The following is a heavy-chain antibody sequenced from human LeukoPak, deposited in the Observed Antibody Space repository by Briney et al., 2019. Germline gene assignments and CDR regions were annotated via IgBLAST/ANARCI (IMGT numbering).Heavy chain of an antibody. V-gene: IGHV3-7*04. CDR1: GLTFSSYW. CDR2: IKYDGSET. J-gene: IGHJ4*02. Sequence: GGSLRLSCAASGLTFSSYWMAWVRQAPGKGLEWVATIKYDGSETYYVDSVRGRFSISRDNAKNSLYLQMNSLRAEDTAVYYCARDSTLSNYWGQGTLVTVSS. CDR3: ARDSTLSNY. D-gene: IGHD3-16*01.